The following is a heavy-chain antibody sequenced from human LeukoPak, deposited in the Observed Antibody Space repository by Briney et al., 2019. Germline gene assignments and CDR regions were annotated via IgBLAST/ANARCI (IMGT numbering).Heavy chain of an antibody. J-gene: IGHJ4*02. Sequence: ASVKVSCKTSGYSFTTYAISWVRQAPGQGLEWMGWISTYNGNTESAQSVRGRLIMTTDTSTRTVYMDLRSLGSDDTAVYYCAREGFGGNSDSWGQGTLVTVSS. V-gene: IGHV1-18*01. CDR2: ISTYNGNT. CDR3: AREGFGGNSDS. D-gene: IGHD4-23*01. CDR1: GYSFTTYA.